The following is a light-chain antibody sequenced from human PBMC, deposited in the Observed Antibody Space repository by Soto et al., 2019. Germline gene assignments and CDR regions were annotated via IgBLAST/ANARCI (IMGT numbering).Light chain of an antibody. CDR3: QQNYRATPWT. CDR2: AAS. CDR1: QSISRY. J-gene: IGKJ1*01. V-gene: IGKV1-39*01. Sequence: DIQMTQSPSSLSASVGDRITITCRASQSISRYLNWYQHKPGKPPKLLINAASSLERGVPARFSGGGSGTDFTLNISSLQPDDFATYYCQQNYRATPWTFGQGTKVEVK.